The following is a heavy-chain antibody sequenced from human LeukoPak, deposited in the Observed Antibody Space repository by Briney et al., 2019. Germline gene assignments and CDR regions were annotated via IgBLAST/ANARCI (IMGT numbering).Heavy chain of an antibody. CDR1: GGSISSYY. D-gene: IGHD6-19*01. V-gene: IGHV4-59*01. Sequence: SETLSLTCTVSGGSISSYYWSWIRQPPGKGLEWIGYIYYSGSTNYNPSLKSRVTISVDTSKNQFSLKLSSVTAADTAVYYCARERYSSGWHGRRYFDYGGQGTLVTVSS. CDR3: ARERYSSGWHGRRYFDY. J-gene: IGHJ4*02. CDR2: IYYSGST.